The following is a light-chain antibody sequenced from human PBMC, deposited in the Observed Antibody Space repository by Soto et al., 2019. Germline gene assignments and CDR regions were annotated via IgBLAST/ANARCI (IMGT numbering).Light chain of an antibody. CDR1: QSVSSN. CDR3: QQYNNWPPFT. J-gene: IGKJ5*01. CDR2: GAS. Sequence: IVLTHAPGTLSLSPWYRATLLFMSSQSVSSNLAWYQQKPGQAPRLLIYGASTRATGIPARFSGSGSGTEFTLTISSLQSEDFAVYYCQQYNNWPPFTFGQGTRLENK. V-gene: IGKV3-15*01.